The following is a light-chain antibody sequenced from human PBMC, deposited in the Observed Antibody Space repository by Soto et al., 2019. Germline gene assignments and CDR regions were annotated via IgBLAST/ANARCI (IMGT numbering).Light chain of an antibody. V-gene: IGKV3-20*01. CDR1: QSVTNNY. CDR3: QQYNNWPPIT. CDR2: GAS. Sequence: EIVLTQSPGTLSLSPGERATLSCMASQSVTNNYFAWYKQKPGQAPRLLIYGASRRATGIPDRFSGSGSGTEFTLTISSLQSEDFAVYYCQQYNNWPPITFGQGTRLEIK. J-gene: IGKJ5*01.